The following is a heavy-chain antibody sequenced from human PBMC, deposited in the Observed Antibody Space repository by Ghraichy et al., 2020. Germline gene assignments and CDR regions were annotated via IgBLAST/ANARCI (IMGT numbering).Heavy chain of an antibody. J-gene: IGHJ4*02. Sequence: GGSLRLSCAASGFIFSGYWMSWVRQAPGKGPEWVANIKKDGSANYYVDAVKGRFTISRDNAKNSLYLQMNSLRAEDTAVYYCARDLGSGWYFDYWGQGTLVTVSS. CDR2: IKKDGSAN. CDR3: ARDLGSGWYFDY. D-gene: IGHD6-19*01. V-gene: IGHV3-7*01. CDR1: GFIFSGYW.